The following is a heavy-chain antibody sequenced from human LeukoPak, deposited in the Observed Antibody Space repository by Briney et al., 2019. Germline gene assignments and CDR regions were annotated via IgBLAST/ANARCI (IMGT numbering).Heavy chain of an antibody. J-gene: IGHJ3*02. CDR3: AKDIGLVVTTNSPDAFDI. V-gene: IGHV3-21*04. D-gene: IGHD2-21*02. CDR2: ISSSSSYI. CDR1: GFTFSSYS. Sequence: PGGSLRLSCAASGFTFSSYSMNWVRQAPGKGLEWVSSISSSSSYIYYADSVKGRFTISRDNSKNTLYLQMNSLRAEDTAVYYCAKDIGLVVTTNSPDAFDIWGQGTMVTVSS.